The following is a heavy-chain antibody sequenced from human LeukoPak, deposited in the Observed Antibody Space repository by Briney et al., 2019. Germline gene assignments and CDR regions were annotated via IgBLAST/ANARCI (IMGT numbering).Heavy chain of an antibody. J-gene: IGHJ4*02. Sequence: ASVKVSCKASGYTFTSYGISWVRQAPGQGLEWMGWISAYNGNTNYAQKLQGRVTMTTDTSTSTAYMELRSLRSDDTAVYYCARDSRDYDFWSGYYSPSLDYWGQGTLVTVSS. V-gene: IGHV1-18*01. D-gene: IGHD3-3*01. CDR1: GYTFTSYG. CDR3: ARDSRDYDFWSGYYSPSLDY. CDR2: ISAYNGNT.